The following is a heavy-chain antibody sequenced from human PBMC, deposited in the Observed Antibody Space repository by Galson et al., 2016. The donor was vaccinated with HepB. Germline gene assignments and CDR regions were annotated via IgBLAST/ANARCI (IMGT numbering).Heavy chain of an antibody. V-gene: IGHV3-23*01. CDR1: GFAFNKFA. Sequence: SLRLSCAASGFAFNKFAMNWVRQAPGKGLEWVSGSAGYYGPTFYMASVEGRFTISRDNSNNTLYLHMTSLRAEDTAVYYCAKATLPSTVVMDSYSYTGLDVWGQGTTVTVSS. CDR3: AKATLPSTVVMDSYSYTGLDV. D-gene: IGHD4-23*01. J-gene: IGHJ6*02. CDR2: SAGYYGPT.